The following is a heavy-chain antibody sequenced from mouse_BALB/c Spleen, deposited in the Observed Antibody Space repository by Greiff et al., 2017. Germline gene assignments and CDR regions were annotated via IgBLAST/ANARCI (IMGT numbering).Heavy chain of an antibody. Sequence: QVQLQQSGAELMKPGASVKISCKATGYTFSSYWIEWVKQRPGHGLEWIGEILPGSGSTNYNEKFKGKATFTADTSSNTAYMQLSSLTSEDSAVYYCARPGNRGVFDYWGQGTTLTVSS. D-gene: IGHD2-1*01. CDR2: ILPGSGST. V-gene: IGHV1-9*01. CDR1: GYTFSSYW. J-gene: IGHJ2*01. CDR3: ARPGNRGVFDY.